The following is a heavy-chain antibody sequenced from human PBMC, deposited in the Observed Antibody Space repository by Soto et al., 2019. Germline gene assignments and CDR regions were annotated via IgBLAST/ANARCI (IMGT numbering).Heavy chain of an antibody. V-gene: IGHV3-21*01. CDR1: GFTFSSYS. J-gene: IGHJ4*02. CDR2: ISSSSSYI. CDR3: ARAVWFGESNYFDY. Sequence: EVQLVESGGGLVKPGGSLRLSCAASGFTFSSYSMNWVRQAPGKGLEWVSSISSSSSYIYYADSVKGRFTISRDNAKNSLYRQMNSLRAEDTAVYYCARAVWFGESNYFDYWGQGTLVTVSS. D-gene: IGHD3-10*01.